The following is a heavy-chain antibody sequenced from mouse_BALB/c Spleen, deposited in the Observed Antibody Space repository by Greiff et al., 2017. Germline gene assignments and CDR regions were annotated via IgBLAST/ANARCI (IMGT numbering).Heavy chain of an antibody. V-gene: IGHV1-69*02. Sequence: VQLQQPGAELVRPGASVKLSCKASGYTFTSYWINWVKQRPGQGLEWIGNIYPSDSYTNYNQKFKDKATLTVDKSSSTAYMQLSSPTSEDSAVYYCTRYYYGSVYYFDYWGQGTTLTVSS. CDR1: GYTFTSYW. J-gene: IGHJ2*01. CDR3: TRYYYGSVYYFDY. D-gene: IGHD1-1*01. CDR2: IYPSDSYT.